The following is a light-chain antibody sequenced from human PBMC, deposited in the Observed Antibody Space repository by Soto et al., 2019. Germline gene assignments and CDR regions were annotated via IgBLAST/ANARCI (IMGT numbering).Light chain of an antibody. CDR3: LQHNSYPRT. V-gene: IGKV1-17*03. J-gene: IGKJ1*01. Sequence: DIQMTQSPSAMSASVGDRVTITCRASQGIGNHLAWFQQKPGKVPKLLIYSASSLQSGVPSRFSGSGSGTEFTLTISSLQPEDFGTYYCLQHNSYPRTFGQGTKVEIK. CDR1: QGIGNH. CDR2: SAS.